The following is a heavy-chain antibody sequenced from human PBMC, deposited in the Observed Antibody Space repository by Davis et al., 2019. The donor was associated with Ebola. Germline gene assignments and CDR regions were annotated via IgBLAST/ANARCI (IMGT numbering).Heavy chain of an antibody. V-gene: IGHV3-74*01. CDR1: GFTFSSYW. CDR2: INSDGSST. CDR3: ARRYCSGGSCYHDY. D-gene: IGHD2-15*01. Sequence: GESLKISCAASGFTFSSYWMHWVRQAPGKGLVWVSRINSDGSSTSYADSVKGRFTISRDNAKNTLYLQMNNLRVEDTAVYYCARRYCSGGSCYHDYWGQGTLVTVSS. J-gene: IGHJ4*02.